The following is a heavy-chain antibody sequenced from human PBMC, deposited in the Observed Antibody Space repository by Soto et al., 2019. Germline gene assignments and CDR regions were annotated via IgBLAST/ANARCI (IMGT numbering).Heavy chain of an antibody. CDR1: GDSISSYF. CDR2: MFHSGRT. CDR3: AKAVKYYDSTGYDAFAV. Sequence: TLSLTCTVSGDSISSYFWTWIRQPPGKALEWIGYMFHSGRTNYNPSLTSRVTMSADTSNNQFSLTLTSVTAADTAVYYCAKAVKYYDSTGYDAFAVWGQGIMVTVSS. D-gene: IGHD3-22*01. J-gene: IGHJ3*01. V-gene: IGHV4-59*01.